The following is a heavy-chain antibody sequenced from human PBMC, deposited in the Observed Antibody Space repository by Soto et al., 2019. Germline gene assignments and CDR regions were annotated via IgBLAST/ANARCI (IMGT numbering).Heavy chain of an antibody. D-gene: IGHD3-3*01. CDR3: ERQLYFWSGSYYYYYYMDV. V-gene: IGHV4-59*08. CDR1: GGSISSYY. CDR2: IYYSGST. Sequence: SETLSLTCTVSGGSISSYYWSWIRQPPGKGLEWIGYIYYSGSTNYNPSIKSRVTISVDTSKNQFSLKLSSVTAADTTVYYCERQLYFWSGSYYYYYYMDVWGKETTVTVSS. J-gene: IGHJ6*03.